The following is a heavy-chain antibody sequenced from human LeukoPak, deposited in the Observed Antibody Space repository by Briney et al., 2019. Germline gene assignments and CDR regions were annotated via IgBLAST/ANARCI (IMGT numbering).Heavy chain of an antibody. V-gene: IGHV1-69*05. CDR2: IIPIFGTA. CDR3: ARVPDCSGGSCYSYFDY. CDR1: GGTFISYA. D-gene: IGHD2-15*01. J-gene: IGHJ4*02. Sequence: ASVKVSCKASGGTFISYAISWVRQAPGQGLEWMGGIIPIFGTANYAQKFQGRVTITTDESTSTAYMELSSLRSEDTAVYYCARVPDCSGGSCYSYFDYGGQGTLVTVS.